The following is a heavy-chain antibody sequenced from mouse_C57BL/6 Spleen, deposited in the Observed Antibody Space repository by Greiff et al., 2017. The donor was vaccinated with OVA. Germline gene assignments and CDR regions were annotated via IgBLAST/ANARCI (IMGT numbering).Heavy chain of an antibody. CDR2: IYPSDSET. J-gene: IGHJ2*01. CDR3: ARSPYYGSSCDY. Sequence: QVQLQQPGAELVRPGSSVKLSCKASGYTFTSYWMDWVKPRPGPGLEWIGNIYPSDSETHYNQKFKDKATLTVDKSSSTAYMQLSSLTSEDSAVYYCARSPYYGSSCDYWGQGTTLTVSS. D-gene: IGHD1-1*01. V-gene: IGHV1-61*01. CDR1: GYTFTSYW.